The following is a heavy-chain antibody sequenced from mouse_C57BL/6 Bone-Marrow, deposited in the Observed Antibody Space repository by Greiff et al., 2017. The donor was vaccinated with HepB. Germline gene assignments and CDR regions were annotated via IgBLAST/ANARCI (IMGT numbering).Heavy chain of an antibody. V-gene: IGHV1-26*01. CDR2: INPNNGGT. J-gene: IGHJ3*01. CDR3: ALYGNRFAY. D-gene: IGHD1-1*01. CDR1: GYTFTDYY. Sequence: VQLQQSGPELVKPGASVKISCKASGYTFTDYYMNWVKQSHGKSLEWIGDINPNNGGTSYNQKFKGKATLTVDKSSSTAYMELRSLTSEDSAVYYCALYGNRFAYWGQGTLVTVSA.